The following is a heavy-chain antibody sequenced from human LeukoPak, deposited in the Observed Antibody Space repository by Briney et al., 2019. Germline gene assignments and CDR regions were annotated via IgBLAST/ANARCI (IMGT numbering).Heavy chain of an antibody. CDR3: ARDLLGWELHYFDY. D-gene: IGHD1-26*01. CDR1: GGSFSDYY. Sequence: PSETLSLTCAVYGGSFSDYYWSWIRQPPGKGLEWIGEINHSGSTNYNPSLKSRVTISLDTSKNQFSLKLSSVTAADTAVYYCARDLLGWELHYFDYWGRGTLVTVSS. CDR2: INHSGST. V-gene: IGHV4-34*01. J-gene: IGHJ4*02.